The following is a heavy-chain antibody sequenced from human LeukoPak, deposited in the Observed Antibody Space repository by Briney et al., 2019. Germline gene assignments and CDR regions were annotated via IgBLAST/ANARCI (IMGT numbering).Heavy chain of an antibody. CDR1: GFNVNSYA. J-gene: IGHJ4*02. Sequence: PGGSLRLSCAVSGFNVNSYAMDWVRQAPGKGLEWVAVIRHDEANSFYADSVQGRSTISRDTSKKLLYLQMNSLRGEDTAVYYCAKEYTPSSPLGELDSWGQGTLVTVSS. CDR3: AKEYTPSSPLGELDS. CDR2: IRHDEANS. V-gene: IGHV3-30*02. D-gene: IGHD6-6*01.